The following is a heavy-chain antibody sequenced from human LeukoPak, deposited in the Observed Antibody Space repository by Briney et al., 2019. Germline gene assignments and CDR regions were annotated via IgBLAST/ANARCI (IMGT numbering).Heavy chain of an antibody. D-gene: IGHD5-18*01. J-gene: IGHJ4*02. V-gene: IGHV4-39*01. Sequence: SETLSLTCTVSGGSISSSSYYWGWIRQPPGKGLEWIGSIYYSGSTYYNPSLKSRVTISVDTSKNQFSLKLSSVTAADTAVYYCARQLTGGIQLWFYFDYWGQGTLVTVSS. CDR2: IYYSGST. CDR1: GGSISSSSYY. CDR3: ARQLTGGIQLWFYFDY.